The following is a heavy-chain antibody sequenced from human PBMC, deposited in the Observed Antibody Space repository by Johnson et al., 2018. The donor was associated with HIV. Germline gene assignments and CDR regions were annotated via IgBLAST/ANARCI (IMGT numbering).Heavy chain of an antibody. CDR2: ISSSGSTI. CDR3: AREHGPDEGYYDGRYYSGFDI. Sequence: VQLVESGGGLVQPGGSLRLSCAASGFTFSSYAMSWVRQAPGKGLEWVSYISSSGSTIYYADSVKGRFTISRDNSNNTLYLQMNSLRTEDTAVYYCAREHGPDEGYYDGRYYSGFDIWGQGTMVTVSS. V-gene: IGHV3-48*01. CDR1: GFTFSSYA. D-gene: IGHD3-22*01. J-gene: IGHJ3*02.